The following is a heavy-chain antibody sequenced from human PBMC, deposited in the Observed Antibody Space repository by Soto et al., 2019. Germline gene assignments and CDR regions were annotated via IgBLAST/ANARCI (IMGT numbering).Heavy chain of an antibody. Sequence: PSETLSLTCTVSGGSITNYYWSWIRQPPGKGLEWIGYVYHSGTTNYNPSLQSRGTTSVDRSKTQYSLEVRSLLDADRAVYYCARGYVSMIRRVLVIAQPSSWFDSWGQGILVTVSS. CDR3: ARGYVSMIRRVLVIAQPSSWFDS. J-gene: IGHJ5*01. V-gene: IGHV4-59*01. CDR2: VYHSGTT. CDR1: GGSITNYY. D-gene: IGHD3-10*01.